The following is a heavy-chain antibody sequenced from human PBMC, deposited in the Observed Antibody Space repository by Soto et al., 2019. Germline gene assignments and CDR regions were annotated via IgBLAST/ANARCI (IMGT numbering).Heavy chain of an antibody. CDR2: ISSSSSTI. CDR3: XXXXXXXXXXXXYSXFDY. Sequence: EVQLVESGGGLVQPGGSLRLSCAASGFTFSSYSKNWVRQAPGKGLEWVSYISSSSSTIYYADSVKGRFTISRDNXXXXXXXXXXXXXXXXXXXXXXXXXXXXXXXXXXYSXFDYWGQGTLVTVSS. V-gene: IGHV3-48*01. D-gene: IGHD2-15*01. J-gene: IGHJ4*02. CDR1: GFTFSSYS.